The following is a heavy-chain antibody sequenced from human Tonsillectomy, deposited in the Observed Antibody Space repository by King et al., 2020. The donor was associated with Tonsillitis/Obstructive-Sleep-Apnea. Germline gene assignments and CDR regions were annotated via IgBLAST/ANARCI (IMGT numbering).Heavy chain of an antibody. Sequence: QLQESGPGLVKPSETLSLTCTVSGGSISSSSYYWGWIRQPPGKGLEWIGSIYYSGSTYYNPSLKSRVTISVDTSKNQFSLKLSSVTAADTPVYYCAGPLTIQLRPFAYYYGMDVWGQGTTVTVSS. J-gene: IGHJ6*02. CDR3: AGPLTIQLRPFAYYYGMDV. V-gene: IGHV4-39*01. D-gene: IGHD5-18*01. CDR2: IYYSGST. CDR1: GGSISSSSYY.